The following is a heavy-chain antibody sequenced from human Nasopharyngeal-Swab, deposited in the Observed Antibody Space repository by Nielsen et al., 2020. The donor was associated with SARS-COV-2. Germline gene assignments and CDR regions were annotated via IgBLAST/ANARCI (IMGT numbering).Heavy chain of an antibody. CDR1: GGTFSSYA. CDR3: ARGSGDYDTRAPYYYYGMDV. CDR2: IIPIFGTA. V-gene: IGHV1-69*13. D-gene: IGHD4-17*01. Sequence: SVKVSCKASGGTFSSYAISWVRQAPGQGLEWMGGIIPIFGTANYAQKFQGRVTITADESTSTAYMELSSLRSEDTAVYYRARGSGDYDTRAPYYYYGMDVWGQGTLVTVSS. J-gene: IGHJ6*02.